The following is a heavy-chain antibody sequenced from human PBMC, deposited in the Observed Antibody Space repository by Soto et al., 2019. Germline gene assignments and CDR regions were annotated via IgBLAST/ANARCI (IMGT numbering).Heavy chain of an antibody. J-gene: IGHJ3*01. CDR2: IKQDGSEK. CDR1: GFTFSRYW. V-gene: IGHV3-7*01. D-gene: IGHD3-22*01. Sequence: EVHLVESGGGLVQPGGSLRLSCAASGFTFSRYWMSWVRQAPGKGLEWVANIKQDGSEKYYVESVKGRFTMSRDNTKNSQYLKMNTLRDKNTTVDYCVRGDEQWNIEFSSSVYKTDGLVIWGRGRMVTVSS. CDR3: VRGDEQWNIEFSSSVYKTDGLVI.